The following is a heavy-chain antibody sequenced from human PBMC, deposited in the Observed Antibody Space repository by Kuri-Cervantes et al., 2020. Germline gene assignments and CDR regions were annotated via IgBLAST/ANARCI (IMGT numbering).Heavy chain of an antibody. CDR2: ISGSGGST. CDR1: GFTFSSYA. V-gene: IGHV3-23*01. D-gene: IGHD2-2*01. J-gene: IGHJ6*02. CDR3: ARYCSSTSCSLRYGMDV. Sequence: LSLTCAASGFTFSSYAMSWVRQAPGKGLEWVSAISGSGGSTYYADSVKGRFTISRDNSKNTLYPQMNSLRAEDTAVYFCARYCSSTSCSLRYGMDVWGQGTTVTVSS.